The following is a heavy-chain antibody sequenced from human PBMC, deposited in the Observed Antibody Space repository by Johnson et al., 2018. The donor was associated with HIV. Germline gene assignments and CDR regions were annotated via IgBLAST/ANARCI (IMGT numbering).Heavy chain of an antibody. Sequence: VQLVESGGGLVQPGRSLRLSCAASGFTFDDYAMHWVRQAPGKGLEWVSGINWNGGSTGYADSVKGRFTISRDNAKNSLYVQMKSLRAEDTALYYCARDRGYSGSYTGAFDIWGQGTMVTVSS. V-gene: IGHV3-9*01. CDR3: ARDRGYSGSYTGAFDI. CDR1: GFTFDDYA. D-gene: IGHD1-26*01. CDR2: INWNGGST. J-gene: IGHJ3*02.